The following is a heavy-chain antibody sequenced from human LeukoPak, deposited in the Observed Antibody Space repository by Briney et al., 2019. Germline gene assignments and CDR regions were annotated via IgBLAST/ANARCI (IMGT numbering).Heavy chain of an antibody. D-gene: IGHD3-10*01. J-gene: IGHJ4*02. V-gene: IGHV1-2*02. CDR2: INPNSGGT. CDR3: ARLTYYYGSGSSNYFDY. CDR1: GYTFTGYY. Sequence: ASVKVSCRASGYTFTGYYMHWVRQATGQGLEWMGWINPNSGGTNYAQKFQGRVTMTRDTSISTAYMELSRLRSDDTAVYYCARLTYYYGSGSSNYFDYWGQGTLVTVSS.